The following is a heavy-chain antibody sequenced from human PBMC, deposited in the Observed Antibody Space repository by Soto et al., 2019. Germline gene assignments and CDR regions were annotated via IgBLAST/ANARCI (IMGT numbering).Heavy chain of an antibody. CDR1: GGTFSGYY. D-gene: IGHD5-12*01. J-gene: IGHJ5*02. CDR3: ARPSVATTRGNWFDP. V-gene: IGHV4-34*08. CDR2: INHSGST. Sequence: ASETLSLTCAVYGGTFSGYYWSWIRQPPGKGLEWIGEINHSGSTNYNPSLKSRVTISVDTSKNQFSLKLSSVTAADTAVYYCARPSVATTRGNWFDPWGQGTLVTVSS.